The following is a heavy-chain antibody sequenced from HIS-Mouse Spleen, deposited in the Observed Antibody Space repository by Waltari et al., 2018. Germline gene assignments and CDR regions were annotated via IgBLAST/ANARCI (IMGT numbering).Heavy chain of an antibody. V-gene: IGHV1-69*01. CDR2: ILPSSGKA. CDR1: GGTFSSYA. CDR3: ARIGMYSSSSADYYGMDV. J-gene: IGHJ6*02. D-gene: IGHD6-6*01. Sequence: QVQLVQSGAEVKKPGSSVKVSCKASGGTFSSYAISWVRQAPGQGLEWMGGILPSSGKANYEQKVQGRVTITADESTSTAYMELSSLRSEDTAVYYCARIGMYSSSSADYYGMDVWGQGTTVTVSS.